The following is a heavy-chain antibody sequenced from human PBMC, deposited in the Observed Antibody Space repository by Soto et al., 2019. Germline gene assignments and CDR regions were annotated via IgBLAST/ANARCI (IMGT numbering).Heavy chain of an antibody. V-gene: IGHV6-1*01. Sequence: QVQLQQSGPGLVKPSQTLSLTCAISGDSVSSNRVAWNWIRQSPSRGREWLGRTYYWSKRYNDYRVTVKGRNTIYPVTTKSQFSLQLNSVTVEDAAVYYCARGRFNAFGIWRQGKMVTVSS. J-gene: IGHJ3*02. D-gene: IGHD3-3*01. CDR2: TYYWSKRYN. CDR3: ARGRFNAFGI. CDR1: GDSVSSNRVA.